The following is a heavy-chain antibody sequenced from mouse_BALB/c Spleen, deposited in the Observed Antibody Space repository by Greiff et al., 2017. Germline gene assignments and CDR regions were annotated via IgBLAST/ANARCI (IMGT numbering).Heavy chain of an antibody. CDR2: ISNGGGST. Sequence: EVMLVESGGGLVQPGGSLKLSCAASGFTFSSYTMSWVRQTPEKRLEWVAYISNGGGSTYYPDTVKGRFTISRDNAKNTLYLQMSSLKSEDTAMYYCARLTGRVGWYFDVWGAGTTVTVSS. D-gene: IGHD4-1*01. CDR1: GFTFSSYT. J-gene: IGHJ1*01. CDR3: ARLTGRVGWYFDV. V-gene: IGHV5-12-2*01.